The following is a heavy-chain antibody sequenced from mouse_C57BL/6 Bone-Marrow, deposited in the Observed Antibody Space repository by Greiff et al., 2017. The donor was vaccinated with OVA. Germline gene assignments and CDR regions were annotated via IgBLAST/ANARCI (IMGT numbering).Heavy chain of an antibody. CDR2: IYPRSGNT. J-gene: IGHJ3*01. V-gene: IGHV1-81*01. D-gene: IGHD2-5*01. CDR1: GYTFTSYG. CDR3: AREGYSNPCAD. Sequence: QVQLQQSGAELARPGASVKLSCKASGYTFTSYGISWVKQRTGQGLEWIGEIYPRSGNTYYNEKFKGKATLTADKSSSTAYMELRSLTSEDSAVYFCAREGYSNPCADWGQGTLVTVSA.